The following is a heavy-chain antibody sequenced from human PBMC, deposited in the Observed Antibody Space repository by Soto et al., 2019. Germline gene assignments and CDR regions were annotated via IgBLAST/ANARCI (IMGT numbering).Heavy chain of an antibody. Sequence: SSVKVSCKASGGTFSSYAISWVRQAPGQGLEWMGGIIPIFGTANYAQKFQGRVTITADESTSTAYMELSSLRSEDTAVYYCARAVLGSAGGAFDIWGQGKMVTVSS. D-gene: IGHD3-10*01. V-gene: IGHV1-69*13. J-gene: IGHJ3*02. CDR1: GGTFSSYA. CDR3: ARAVLGSAGGAFDI. CDR2: IIPIFGTA.